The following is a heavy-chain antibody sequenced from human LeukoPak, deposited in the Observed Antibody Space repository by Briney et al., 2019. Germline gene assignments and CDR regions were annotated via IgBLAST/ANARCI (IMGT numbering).Heavy chain of an antibody. CDR1: GFTFSSYG. Sequence: GGSLRLSCAASGFTFSSYGMHWVRQAPGKGLEGVAFIRYDGSNKYYADSVKGRFTISRDNSKNTLYLQMNSLRVEDTAVYYCAKDMMRGTTYYYYYMDVWGKGTTVTVSS. CDR2: IRYDGSNK. CDR3: AKDMMRGTTYYYYYMDV. V-gene: IGHV3-30*02. D-gene: IGHD1-14*01. J-gene: IGHJ6*03.